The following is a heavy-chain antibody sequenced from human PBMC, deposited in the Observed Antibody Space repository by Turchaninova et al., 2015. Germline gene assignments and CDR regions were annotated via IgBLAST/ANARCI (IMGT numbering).Heavy chain of an antibody. J-gene: IGHJ5*02. D-gene: IGHD6-19*01. CDR1: GFTFSNYE. V-gene: IGHV3-48*03. CDR2: ISGSASTR. Sequence: EVQLVESGGGLVQPGGSLRLSCAASGFTFSNYEMNWVRQAPGQGLGWVADISGSASTRDNTESLVGRSTISEDNTKNSLFMKMNSLRAEDTAFYYCARDGSSSSAWTTLDLWGQGTLVTVSS. CDR3: ARDGSSSSAWTTLDL.